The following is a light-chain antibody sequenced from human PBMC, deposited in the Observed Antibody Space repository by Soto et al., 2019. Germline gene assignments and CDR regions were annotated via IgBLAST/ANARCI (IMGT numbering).Light chain of an antibody. CDR2: DNN. Sequence: QSMLAEPRAVSAAPCRRVTIPCTGSSSNIGNNYVSWYQQLPGTAPKLLIYDNNKRPSGIPDRFSGSKSGTSATLGITGLQTGDEADYYCGTWDSSLSVYVFGTGTKVTVL. CDR3: GTWDSSLSVYV. V-gene: IGLV1-51*01. CDR1: SSNIGNNY. J-gene: IGLJ1*01.